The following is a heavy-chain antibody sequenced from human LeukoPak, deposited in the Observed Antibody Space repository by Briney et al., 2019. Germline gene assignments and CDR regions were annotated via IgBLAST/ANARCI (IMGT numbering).Heavy chain of an antibody. V-gene: IGHV3-20*04. CDR1: GFTFDDYG. CDR2: INWNGGST. Sequence: GGSLRLSCAASGFTFDDYGMSWVRQAPGKGLEWVSGINWNGGSTGYADSVKGRFTISRDNSKNTLYLQMNSLRAEDTAVYYCARDSSAVGPSGYWGQGTLVTVSS. D-gene: IGHD3-22*01. J-gene: IGHJ4*02. CDR3: ARDSSAVGPSGY.